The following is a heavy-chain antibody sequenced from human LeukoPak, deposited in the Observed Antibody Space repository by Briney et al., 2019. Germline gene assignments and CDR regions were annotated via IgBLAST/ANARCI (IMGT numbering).Heavy chain of an antibody. J-gene: IGHJ4*02. Sequence: PSETLSLTCAVYGGSFSGYSWSWIRQPPGKGLEWIGEINHSRSTNYNPSLKSRVTISVDTSKNQFSLKLSSVTAADTAVYYCARQYGGNPPDYWGQGTLVTVSS. D-gene: IGHD4-23*01. CDR3: ARQYGGNPPDY. CDR2: INHSRST. V-gene: IGHV4-34*01. CDR1: GGSFSGYS.